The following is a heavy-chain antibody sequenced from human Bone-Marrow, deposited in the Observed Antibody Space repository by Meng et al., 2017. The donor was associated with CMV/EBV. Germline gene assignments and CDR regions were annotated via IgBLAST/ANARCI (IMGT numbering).Heavy chain of an antibody. V-gene: IGHV3-7*01. J-gene: IGHJ6*02. D-gene: IGHD2-2*01. CDR2: IKQDGSEK. Sequence: GGSLRLSCAASGFTFSSYWMSWVRQAPGKGLEWVANIKQDGSEKYYVDSVKGRFTISRDNAKNSLYLQMNSLRAEDTAVYYCARDRPYCSSTSCYYYYGMDVWGQGTKVTVS. CDR3: ARDRPYCSSTSCYYYYGMDV. CDR1: GFTFSSYW.